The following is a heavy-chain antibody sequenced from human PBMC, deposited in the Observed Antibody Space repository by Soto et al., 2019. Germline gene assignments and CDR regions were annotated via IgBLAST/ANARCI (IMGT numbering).Heavy chain of an antibody. D-gene: IGHD2-2*01. Sequence: HSGNLYRTCAVSGECIGIGGYSWSWIRQPPGKGLEWIGYIYHSGSTYYNPSLKSRVTISEDRSKNQFSLKLSSVTAADTAVYYCASVPDYWGQGTLVTVAS. V-gene: IGHV4-30-2*01. CDR3: ASVPDY. J-gene: IGHJ4*02. CDR1: GECIGIGGYS. CDR2: IYHSGST.